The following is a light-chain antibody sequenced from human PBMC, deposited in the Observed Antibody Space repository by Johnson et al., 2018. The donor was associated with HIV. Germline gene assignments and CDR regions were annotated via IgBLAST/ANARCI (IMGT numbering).Light chain of an antibody. CDR1: SSNIGNNY. Sequence: QSVLTQPPSVSAAPGQKVTISCSGSSSNIGNNYVSWYQQLPGTAPKLLIYDNNKRPSGISARSSGSKSGTSATLGITGLQTGDDADYYCGTWDSSLSDYVFGTETEVTVL. CDR2: DNN. V-gene: IGLV1-51*01. CDR3: GTWDSSLSDYV. J-gene: IGLJ1*01.